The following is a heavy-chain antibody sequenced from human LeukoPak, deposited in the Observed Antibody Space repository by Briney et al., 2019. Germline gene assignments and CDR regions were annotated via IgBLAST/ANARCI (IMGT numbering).Heavy chain of an antibody. D-gene: IGHD1-1*01. J-gene: IGHJ4*02. Sequence: GGSLRLSCAASGFTFSSYEMNWVRQAPGKGLEWVSYISSSGGTIFYADSVKGRFTISRDNSKNTLYLQMNSLRAEDTAVYYCAKPRTLGTGYRGYFDYWGQGTLVTVSS. V-gene: IGHV3-48*03. CDR3: AKPRTLGTGYRGYFDY. CDR1: GFTFSSYE. CDR2: ISSSGGTI.